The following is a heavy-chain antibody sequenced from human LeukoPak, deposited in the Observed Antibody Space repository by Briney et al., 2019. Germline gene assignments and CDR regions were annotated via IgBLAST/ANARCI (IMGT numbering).Heavy chain of an antibody. CDR3: ARVEGDYFDY. CDR2: IYPGDSNT. J-gene: IGHJ4*02. Sequence: GESLRISCKGSGYSFTGYWIGWVRQMPGKGLEWMGIIYPGDSNTIYSPSFQGQVTISADKSISTAYLQWSSLKASDTAVYYCARVEGDYFDYWGQGTLVTVSS. D-gene: IGHD5-24*01. V-gene: IGHV5-51*01. CDR1: GYSFTGYW.